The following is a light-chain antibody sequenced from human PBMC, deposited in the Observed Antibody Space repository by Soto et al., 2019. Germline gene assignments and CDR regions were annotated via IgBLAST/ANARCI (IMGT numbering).Light chain of an antibody. Sequence: ESVMRQSPATLSVSPGEGSTPSFRASQGIGDTLAWYQHKPGQTPRLLIYDTSTRATGVPTRFSGSRSGAEFTLTINSLQSEDFAVYYCQPYNDWPLTFGGGTKVDIK. CDR2: DTS. V-gene: IGKV3-15*01. CDR1: QGIGDT. J-gene: IGKJ4*01. CDR3: QPYNDWPLT.